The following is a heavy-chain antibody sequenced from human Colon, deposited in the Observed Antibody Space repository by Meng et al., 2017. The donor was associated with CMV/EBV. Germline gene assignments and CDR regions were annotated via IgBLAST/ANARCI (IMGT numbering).Heavy chain of an antibody. CDR2: VFYSGSP. CDR1: GGSVNSDIYY. Sequence: SETLSLTCSVSGGSVNSDIYYWSWIRQHPGKGLEWIGYVFYSGSPKYNPSLRTRLTMSVDTSKNQFSLHLKSVTAADTAVYYCARTLKDYKDPFFDFWGQGALVTVSS. D-gene: IGHD4/OR15-4a*01. V-gene: IGHV4-61*01. CDR3: ARTLKDYKDPFFDF. J-gene: IGHJ4*02.